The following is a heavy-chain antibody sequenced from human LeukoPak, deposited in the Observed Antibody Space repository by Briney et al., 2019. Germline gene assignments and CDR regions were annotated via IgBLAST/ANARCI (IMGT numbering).Heavy chain of an antibody. V-gene: IGHV4-59*08. CDR2: IYYSGST. Sequence: SETLSLTCTVSGGSISSYYWSWIRQPPGKGLEWIGYIYYSGSTNYIPSLTSRVTISVDTSKNQFSLKLTSVTAADTAVYYCARHLRGYSYGPFDYWAQGTLVTVS. J-gene: IGHJ4*02. CDR3: ARHLRGYSYGPFDY. D-gene: IGHD5-18*01. CDR1: GGSISSYY.